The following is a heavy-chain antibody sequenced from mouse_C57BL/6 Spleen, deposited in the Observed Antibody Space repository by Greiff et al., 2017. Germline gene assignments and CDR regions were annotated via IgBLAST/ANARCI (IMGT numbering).Heavy chain of an antibody. CDR2: ISDGGSYT. Sequence: EVKLMESGGGLVKPGGSLKLSCAASGFTFSSYAMSWVRQTPEKRLEWVATISDGGSYTYYPDNVKGRFTISRDNAKNNLYLQMSHLKSEDTAMYYCARDGGNVFDYWGQGTTLTVSS. V-gene: IGHV5-4*01. CDR3: ARDGGNVFDY. J-gene: IGHJ2*01. D-gene: IGHD2-1*01. CDR1: GFTFSSYA.